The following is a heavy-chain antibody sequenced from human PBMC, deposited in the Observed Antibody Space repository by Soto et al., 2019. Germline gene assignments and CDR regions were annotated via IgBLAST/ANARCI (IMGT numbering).Heavy chain of an antibody. CDR1: GGTFSSYA. CDR3: ARDHDYGDYYYYGMDV. V-gene: IGHV1-69*06. J-gene: IGHJ6*02. CDR2: IIPIFGTA. Sequence: QVQLVQSGAEVKKPGSSVKVSCKASGGTFSSYAISWVRQAPGQGLEWMVGIIPIFGTANYAQKFQGRVTITADKSTSTAYMELSSLRSEDTAVYYCARDHDYGDYYYYGMDVWGQGTTVTVSS. D-gene: IGHD4-17*01.